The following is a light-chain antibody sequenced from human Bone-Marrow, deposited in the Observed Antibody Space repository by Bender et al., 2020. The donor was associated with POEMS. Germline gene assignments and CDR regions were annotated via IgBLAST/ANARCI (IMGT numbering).Light chain of an antibody. CDR3: QVWDSSSDHPV. Sequence: SDELTQPPSVSVSPGQTARITCSGDKLRDKYVSWYQQKPGQSPVLVVYQDTKRPSGIPERISGSKSGNTATLTSSRVEAGDEADYYCQVWDSSSDHPVFGGGTKLTVL. CDR1: KLRDKY. CDR2: QDT. J-gene: IGLJ3*02. V-gene: IGLV3-21*02.